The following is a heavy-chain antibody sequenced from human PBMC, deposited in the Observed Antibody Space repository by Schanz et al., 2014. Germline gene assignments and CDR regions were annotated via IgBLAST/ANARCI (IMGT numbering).Heavy chain of an antibody. Sequence: EVHLLESGGGLVPPGGSLRLSCAASGFTFSSNSMNWVRQAPGKGLEWISYIGSSSSRIDHADSVKGRFTISRDNAKNSLYLQMNSLRAEDTAVYYCAKDAENTAMITDYFDYWGQGTLVTVSS. V-gene: IGHV3-48*01. CDR3: AKDAENTAMITDYFDY. J-gene: IGHJ4*02. CDR1: GFTFSSNS. D-gene: IGHD5-18*01. CDR2: IGSSSSRI.